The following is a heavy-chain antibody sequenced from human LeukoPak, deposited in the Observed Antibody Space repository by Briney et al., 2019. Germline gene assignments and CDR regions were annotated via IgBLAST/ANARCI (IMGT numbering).Heavy chain of an antibody. D-gene: IGHD1-26*01. J-gene: IGHJ4*02. CDR1: GFTFSSYS. CDR2: ISSSSSTI. V-gene: IGHV3-48*04. CDR3: ARARGGSSSAIDS. Sequence: GGSLRLSCAASGFTFSSYSMNWVRQAPGKGLEWVSFISSSSSTIYYADSVKGRFTISRDNAKNSLYLQMNSLRAEDTAVYYCARARGGSSSAIDSWGQGTLVTVSS.